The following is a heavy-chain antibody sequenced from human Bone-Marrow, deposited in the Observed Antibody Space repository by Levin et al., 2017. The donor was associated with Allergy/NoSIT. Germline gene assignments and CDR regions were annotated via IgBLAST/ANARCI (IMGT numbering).Heavy chain of an antibody. Sequence: GESLKISCAASGFTFSDFYMSWIRQAPGKGLEWVSYISRSGHTIYYTDSVKGRFTISRDNAKNSLFLQMNSLRAEDTAVYYCARDQALYYYYYYMDVWGKATTVTVSS. J-gene: IGHJ6*03. CDR2: ISRSGHTI. CDR3: ARDQALYYYYYYMDV. V-gene: IGHV3-11*01. CDR1: GFTFSDFY.